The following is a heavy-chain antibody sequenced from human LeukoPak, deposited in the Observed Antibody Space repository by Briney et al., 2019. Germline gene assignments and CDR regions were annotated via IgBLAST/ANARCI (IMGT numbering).Heavy chain of an antibody. D-gene: IGHD3-10*01. CDR2: ISGGGGST. CDR3: AKLDGSGAGSSRPPIDY. V-gene: IGHV3-23*01. CDR1: GLTFSSYG. J-gene: IGHJ4*02. Sequence: PGGSLRLSCAASGLTFSSYGMSWVRQAPGKGLEWVSGISGGGGSTYYADSVKGRFTISRDNSKNTLYLQMNSLGAEDTAIYYCAKLDGSGAGSSRPPIDYWGQGSLVTVSS.